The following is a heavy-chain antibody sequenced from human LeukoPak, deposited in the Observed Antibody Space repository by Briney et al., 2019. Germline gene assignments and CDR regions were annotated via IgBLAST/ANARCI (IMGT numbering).Heavy chain of an antibody. CDR1: GYTFTSYG. CDR3: ARASSSWYVSLYYFDY. D-gene: IGHD6-13*01. V-gene: IGHV1-18*01. J-gene: IGHJ4*02. CDR2: ISAYNGNT. Sequence: ASVKVSCKASGYTFTSYGISWVRQAPGQGLEWMGWISAYNGNTNYAQKLQGRVTMTTDTSTSTAYMELRGLRSDDTAVYYCARASSSWYVSLYYFDYWGQGTLVTVSS.